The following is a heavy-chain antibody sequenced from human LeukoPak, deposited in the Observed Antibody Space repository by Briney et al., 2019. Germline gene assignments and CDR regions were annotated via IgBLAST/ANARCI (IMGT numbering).Heavy chain of an antibody. CDR2: INPNSGGT. D-gene: IGHD3-22*01. CDR1: GYTFTGYY. CDR3: AREAMIVGGAFDI. Sequence: ASVKVSCKVSGYTFTGYYMHWVRQAPGQGLEWMGRINPNSGGTNYAQKFQGRVTMTRDTSISTAYMELSRLRSDDTAVYYCAREAMIVGGAFDIWGQGTLVTVSS. J-gene: IGHJ1*01. V-gene: IGHV1-2*06.